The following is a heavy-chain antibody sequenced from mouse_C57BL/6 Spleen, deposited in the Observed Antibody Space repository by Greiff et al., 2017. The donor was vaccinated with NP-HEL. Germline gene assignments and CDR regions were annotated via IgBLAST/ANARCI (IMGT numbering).Heavy chain of an antibody. CDR2: FYPGSGSI. CDR3: ARHEGSTRYFDY. CDR1: GYTFTEYT. V-gene: IGHV1-62-2*01. D-gene: IGHD2-14*01. Sequence: VQLQQSGAELVKPGASVKLSCTASGYTFTEYTIHWVKQRPGPGLGWIGWFYPGSGSIKYNEKFKDKATLTADKSSSTVYMELSRLTSEDSAVYFCARHEGSTRYFDYWGQGTTLTVSS. J-gene: IGHJ2*01.